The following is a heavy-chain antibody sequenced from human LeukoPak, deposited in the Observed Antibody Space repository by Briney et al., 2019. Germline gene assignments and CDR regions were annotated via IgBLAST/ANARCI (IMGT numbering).Heavy chain of an antibody. CDR3: ARGIGDI. Sequence: TLSLTCTVSGGSLSSYEWSWVRQPAGKGLEWIGRIYTSGSTNYNPCLTRGVTMSVDTSTSQFSLKLSSVTAADTAVYYCARGIGDIWGQGTMVTVSS. CDR2: IYTSGST. J-gene: IGHJ3*02. CDR1: GGSLSSYE. D-gene: IGHD2-21*01. V-gene: IGHV4-4*07.